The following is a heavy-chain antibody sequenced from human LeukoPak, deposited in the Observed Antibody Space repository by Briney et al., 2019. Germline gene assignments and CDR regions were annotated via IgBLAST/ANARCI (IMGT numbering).Heavy chain of an antibody. CDR2: ICGSVGST. D-gene: IGHD3-9*01. J-gene: IGHJ6*04. V-gene: IGHV3-23*01. Sequence: GGSLRLSCAASGFTFSSYAMSWVRQAPGKGRERVSDICGSVGSTYYADSVRGRFTISRDTSKITLYLQMNSLRAEETAVYYCAKDWLLGSYDGMDVWGKGTTVTVSS. CDR3: AKDWLLGSYDGMDV. CDR1: GFTFSSYA.